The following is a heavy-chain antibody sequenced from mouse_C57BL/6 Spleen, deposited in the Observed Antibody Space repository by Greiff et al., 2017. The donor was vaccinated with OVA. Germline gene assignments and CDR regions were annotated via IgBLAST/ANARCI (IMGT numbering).Heavy chain of an antibody. J-gene: IGHJ3*01. CDR2: IAPSDSYT. CDR3: ARKVGNYGAWFAY. CDR1: GYTFTSYW. Sequence: VQLQQPGAELVRPGTSVKLSCKASGYTFTSYWMHWVKQRPGQGLEWIGVIAPSDSYTNYNQKFKGKATLTVDTSSSTAYMQLSSLTSEDSAVYYCARKVGNYGAWFAYWGQGTLVTVSA. D-gene: IGHD1-1*01. V-gene: IGHV1-59*01.